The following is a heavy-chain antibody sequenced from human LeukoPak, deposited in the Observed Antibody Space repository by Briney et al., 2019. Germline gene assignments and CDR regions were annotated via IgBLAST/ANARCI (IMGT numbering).Heavy chain of an antibody. CDR1: GYSLSSGYY. D-gene: IGHD1-26*01. J-gene: IGHJ4*02. CDR2: MYHSGTT. Sequence: SETLSLTCAVSGYSLSSGYYWGWVRQPPGKGLEWIGSMYHSGTTYYNPSLKSRVTVLIDTSKNQFSLRLSSVTAADTAVYYCASAERIAEPVDYWGQGILVTVSS. CDR3: ASAERIAEPVDY. V-gene: IGHV4-38-2*01.